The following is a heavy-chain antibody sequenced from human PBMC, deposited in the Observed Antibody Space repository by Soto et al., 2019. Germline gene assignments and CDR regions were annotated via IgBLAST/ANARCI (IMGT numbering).Heavy chain of an antibody. Sequence: EASVKVSCKASGYTFTSYAMHWVRQAPGQRLEWMGWINAGNGNTKYSQKFQGRVTITRDTSASTAYMELSSLRSEDTAVYYCARVGGITIFGVVDKYFGWFDPWGQGTLVTVSS. V-gene: IGHV1-3*01. J-gene: IGHJ5*02. CDR1: GYTFTSYA. D-gene: IGHD3-3*01. CDR3: ARVGGITIFGVVDKYFGWFDP. CDR2: INAGNGNT.